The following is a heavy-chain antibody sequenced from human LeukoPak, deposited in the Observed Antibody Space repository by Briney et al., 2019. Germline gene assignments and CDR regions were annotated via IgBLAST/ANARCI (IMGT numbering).Heavy chain of an antibody. CDR2: IYYSGST. V-gene: IGHV4-59*01. CDR1: GGPISSYY. J-gene: IGHJ4*02. D-gene: IGHD1-1*01. CDR3: ARDRELGY. Sequence: SETLSLTCTVSGGPISSYYWSWIRQPPGKGLEWIGYIYYSGSTNYNPSLKSRVTISVDTSKNQFSLKLSSVTAADTAVYYCARDRELGYWGQGTLVTVSS.